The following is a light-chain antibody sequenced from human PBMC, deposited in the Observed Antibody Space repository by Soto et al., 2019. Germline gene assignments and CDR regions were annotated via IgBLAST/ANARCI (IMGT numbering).Light chain of an antibody. CDR2: EVS. CDR1: TNDVGGYTY. V-gene: IGLV2-8*01. CDR3: SSYVGKEKSLV. Sequence: QSALTQPPSASGSPGQSVTISCTGTTNDVGGYTYVSWYQQHPGKAPKLMIYEVSKRPSGVPDRFSGCRSGNTASLIVSGLQAEDDAFYYCSSYVGKEKSLVFGPGTKLTVL. J-gene: IGLJ1*01.